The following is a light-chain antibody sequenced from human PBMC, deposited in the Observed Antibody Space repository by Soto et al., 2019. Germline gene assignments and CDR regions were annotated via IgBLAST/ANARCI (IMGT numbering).Light chain of an antibody. J-gene: IGKJ4*01. CDR1: QNINTY. Sequence: DIQMTQSPSSLSASVGDRVTITCRASQNINTYLNWYQQRPGRAPKHLIYAASSLPSGVPSRFSGSGSGTDFTLTISSLEAEDFATYYCQQSYIPPLTFGGGTKVEI. V-gene: IGKV1-39*01. CDR2: AAS. CDR3: QQSYIPPLT.